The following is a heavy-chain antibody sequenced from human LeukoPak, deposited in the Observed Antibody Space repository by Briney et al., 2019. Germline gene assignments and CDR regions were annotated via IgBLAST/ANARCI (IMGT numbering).Heavy chain of an antibody. V-gene: IGHV3-21*01. D-gene: IGHD2-8*01. CDR3: ARAVCTNGVCYVFDP. CDR2: ISSSSSYI. Sequence: GGSLRLSCAASGFTFSSYSMNWVRQAPGKGLEWVSSISSSSSYIYYADSVKGRFTISRDNAKNSLYLQMNSLRAEDTAVYYCARAVCTNGVCYVFDPWGQGTLVTVSS. CDR1: GFTFSSYS. J-gene: IGHJ5*02.